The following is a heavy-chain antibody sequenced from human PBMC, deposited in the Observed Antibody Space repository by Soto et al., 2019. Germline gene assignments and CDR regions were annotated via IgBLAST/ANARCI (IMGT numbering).Heavy chain of an antibody. CDR3: ARDVGGTGPCDF. Sequence: QVQLVESGGGVVQPGRSLRLSCAASGFTFSSYGMHWVRQAPGKGLEWVAVIWYDGSSEQYADSVKGRITISKDNSNNTLFLQMKILRAEYTAVYYCARDVGGTGPCDFWGQGTVVTVSS. J-gene: IGHJ4*02. CDR1: GFTFSSYG. CDR2: IWYDGSSE. D-gene: IGHD1-26*01. V-gene: IGHV3-33*01.